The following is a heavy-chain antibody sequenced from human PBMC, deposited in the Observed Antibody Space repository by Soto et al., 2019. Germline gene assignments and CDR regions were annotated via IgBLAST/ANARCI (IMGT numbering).Heavy chain of an antibody. Sequence: SETLSLTCSVSGDSISNLDYFWAWIRQPPGQALEYIGYIYKSATTYYNPSFESRVAISVDTSKSQFSLNVTSVTAADTAVYFCARGRYCLTGRCFPNWFDSWGQGVLVTVSS. V-gene: IGHV4-30-4*01. CDR3: ARGRYCLTGRCFPNWFDS. CDR2: IYKSATT. CDR1: GDSISNLDYF. D-gene: IGHD7-27*01. J-gene: IGHJ5*01.